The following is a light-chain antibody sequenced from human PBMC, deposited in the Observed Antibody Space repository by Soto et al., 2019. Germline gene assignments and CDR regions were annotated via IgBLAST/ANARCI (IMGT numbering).Light chain of an antibody. CDR1: SSDIGGYNY. Sequence: QSALTQPASVSGSPGQAITISCTGTSSDIGGYNYVSWYQQHPGKAPKLMIYEVTNRPSWVSNRFSGSKSGNTASLTISGLQAEDEADYYCSSYSSTSTLCVFGPGTKVTVL. V-gene: IGLV2-14*01. CDR3: SSYSSTSTLCV. CDR2: EVT. J-gene: IGLJ1*01.